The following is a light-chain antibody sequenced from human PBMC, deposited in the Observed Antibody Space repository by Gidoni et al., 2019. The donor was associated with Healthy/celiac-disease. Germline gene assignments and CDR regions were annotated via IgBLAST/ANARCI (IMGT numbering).Light chain of an antibody. CDR2: EVS. V-gene: IGLV2-14*01. CDR1: SSDVGGYNY. Sequence: QSALPQPASVSGSPGQSITISCTGTSSDVGGYNYVSWYQQHPGKAPKLMIYEVSNRPSGVSNLFSGSKSGNTASLTISGLQAEDEADYYCSSYTSSSTPLFGGGTKLTVL. J-gene: IGLJ2*01. CDR3: SSYTSSSTPL.